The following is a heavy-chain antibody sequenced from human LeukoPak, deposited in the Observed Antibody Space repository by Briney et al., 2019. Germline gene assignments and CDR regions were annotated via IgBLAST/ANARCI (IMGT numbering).Heavy chain of an antibody. J-gene: IGHJ4*02. CDR2: ISGGSVST. V-gene: IGHV3-23*01. CDR1: GFTFSSNA. Sequence: GGSLRLSCAASGFTFSSNAMSWVRQAPGKGLEWVSSISGGSVSTYYADSVKGRFTISRDNSKNTLYLQMNSLRAEDTAVYYCAKGYSSSWYPLFPYFDSWGQGALVTVSS. D-gene: IGHD6-13*01. CDR3: AKGYSSSWYPLFPYFDS.